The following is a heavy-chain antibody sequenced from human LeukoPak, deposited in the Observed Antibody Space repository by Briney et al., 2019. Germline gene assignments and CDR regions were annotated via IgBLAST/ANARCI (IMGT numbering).Heavy chain of an antibody. Sequence: PSETLSLTCAVSGGSITTADFDWAWIRQPPGQGFEWIATISSGGKAYYYPSLMSRVTISVDTSKNHFSLVVTSVTAADTGLFYCARFKGGRGFDYWGRGVLVIVS. D-gene: IGHD1-26*01. V-gene: IGHV4-39*02. CDR2: ISSGGKA. J-gene: IGHJ4*02. CDR3: ARFKGGRGFDY. CDR1: GGSITTADFD.